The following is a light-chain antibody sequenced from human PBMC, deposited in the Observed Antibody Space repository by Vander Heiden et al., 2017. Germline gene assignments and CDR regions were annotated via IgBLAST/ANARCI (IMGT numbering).Light chain of an antibody. J-gene: IGKJ4*01. CDR1: QDISSW. CDR2: AAS. V-gene: IGKV1-12*01. CDR3: QQPNSFPLLT. Sequence: DIQMTQSPSSVSASVGDRVTITCRASQDISSWLAWYQQKPGTAPKLLIFAASSLQSGVPSRFSGSGYGTDFTLTINSLQPEDFATYYCQQPNSFPLLTFGGGTKVEIK.